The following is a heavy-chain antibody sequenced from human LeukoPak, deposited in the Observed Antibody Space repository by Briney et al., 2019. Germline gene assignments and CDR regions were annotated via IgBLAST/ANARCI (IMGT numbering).Heavy chain of an antibody. V-gene: IGHV3-7*03. CDR2: INQDETEK. J-gene: IGHJ6*02. CDR3: ARDIRKRGYYDFWSGYYKGSPIYYGMDV. CDR1: GFTFETFW. Sequence: GGSLRLSCVASGFTFETFWMSWIRQAPGKGLEWVANINQDETEKYFVDAVKGRFTISRDNAQNSVYLQMSSLRAEDTAIYYCARDIRKRGYYDFWSGYYKGSPIYYGMDVWGQGTAVTVSS. D-gene: IGHD3-3*01.